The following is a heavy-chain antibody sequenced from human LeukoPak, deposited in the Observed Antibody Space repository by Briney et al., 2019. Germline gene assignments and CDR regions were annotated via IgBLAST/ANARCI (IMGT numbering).Heavy chain of an antibody. Sequence: GGSLRLSCAASGFTFSSYEVNWVRQAPGKGLEGVSYISSSGSTIYYADSVKGRFTISRDNAKNSLYLQMNSLRAEDTAVYYCAELGITMIRGVWGKGTTVTISS. J-gene: IGHJ6*04. CDR1: GFTFSSYE. V-gene: IGHV3-48*03. D-gene: IGHD3-10*01. CDR2: ISSSGSTI. CDR3: AELGITMIRGV.